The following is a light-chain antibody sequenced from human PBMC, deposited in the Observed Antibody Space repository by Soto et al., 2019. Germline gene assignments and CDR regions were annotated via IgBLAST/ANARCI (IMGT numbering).Light chain of an antibody. CDR3: QQYHNWPPQYT. CDR1: QPVASN. CDR2: GAS. Sequence: EMTQSPATLSVSPGERATLSCRASQPVASNIAWYQQKPGQAPRLLIRGASTRATAVSARFSGAGSGTEFTLTISSLQSEDFAVYYCQQYHNWPPQYTFGQGTRLQIK. J-gene: IGKJ2*01. V-gene: IGKV3-15*01.